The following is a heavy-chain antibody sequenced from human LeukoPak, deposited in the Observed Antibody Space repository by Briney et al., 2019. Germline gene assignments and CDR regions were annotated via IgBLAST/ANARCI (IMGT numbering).Heavy chain of an antibody. CDR1: GYTFTGYY. D-gene: IGHD3-9*01. Sequence: ASVKVSCKASGYTFTGYYMHWVRQAPGQGLEWMGWINPNSGGTNYAQKFQGRVTMTRDTSISTAYMELSSLRSEDTAVYYCARLGDILTGYYHWGQGTLVTVSS. CDR2: INPNSGGT. CDR3: ARLGDILTGYYH. V-gene: IGHV1-2*02. J-gene: IGHJ5*02.